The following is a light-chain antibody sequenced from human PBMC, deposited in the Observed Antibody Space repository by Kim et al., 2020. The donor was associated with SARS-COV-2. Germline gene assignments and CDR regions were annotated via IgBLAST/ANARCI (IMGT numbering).Light chain of an antibody. CDR1: SSDVGGYNY. CDR3: ASYAGSNTWV. J-gene: IGLJ3*02. Sequence: QSVLTQPPSASGSPGQSVTISCTGTSSDVGGYNYVSWYQQHPGKAPKLMISEVSDRPSGVPDRFSGSKSGNTASLTVSGLQAEDEADYYCASYAGSNTWVFGGGTQLTVL. V-gene: IGLV2-8*01. CDR2: EVS.